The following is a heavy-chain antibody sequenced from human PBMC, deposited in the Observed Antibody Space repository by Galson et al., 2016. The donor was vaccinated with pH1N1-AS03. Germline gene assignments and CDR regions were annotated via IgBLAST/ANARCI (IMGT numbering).Heavy chain of an antibody. D-gene: IGHD1-26*01. CDR1: GGAFSGYY. Sequence: ETLSLTCAVHGGAFSGYYWTWILQPPGKGLAWIGHINHSGSTQYNPSLKRRVTLSKDTSTKQIYLTVRSVTAADTAVYYCARDSRIVDGMDVWGQGTTVTVSS. V-gene: IGHV4-34*01. J-gene: IGHJ6*02. CDR2: INHSGST. CDR3: ARDSRIVDGMDV.